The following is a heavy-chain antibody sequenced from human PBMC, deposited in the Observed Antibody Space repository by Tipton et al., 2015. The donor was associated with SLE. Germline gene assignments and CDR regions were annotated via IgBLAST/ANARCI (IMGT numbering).Heavy chain of an antibody. CDR2: ISSRGDYI. CDR1: GFTFSSYA. Sequence: GSLRLSCAASGFTFSSYAITWVRQAPGGGLEWVSSISSRGDYIYYADSVKGRFTVSRDNAENSVFLQMNRLRAEDTAVYFCARDPDVSYFYHWGQGTLVTVSS. J-gene: IGHJ4*02. V-gene: IGHV3-21*01. D-gene: IGHD3-10*02. CDR3: ARDPDVSYFYH.